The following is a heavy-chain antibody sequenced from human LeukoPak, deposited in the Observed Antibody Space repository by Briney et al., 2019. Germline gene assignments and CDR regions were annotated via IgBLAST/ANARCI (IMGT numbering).Heavy chain of an antibody. J-gene: IGHJ5*02. D-gene: IGHD3-3*01. CDR2: INPNSGGT. CDR1: GYTFTCYY. Sequence: GASVKVSCKASGYTFTCYYIHWVRQAPGQGREWMGWINPNSGGTTYAQKFQGRVTMTRDTSISTAYMDLSRLTSDDTAVYYCARNIRSYDFWSGPINWFDHWGQGTLVTVSS. V-gene: IGHV1-2*02. CDR3: ARNIRSYDFWSGPINWFDH.